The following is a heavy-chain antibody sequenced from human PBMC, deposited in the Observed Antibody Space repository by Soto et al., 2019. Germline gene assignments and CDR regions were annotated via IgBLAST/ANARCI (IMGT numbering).Heavy chain of an antibody. D-gene: IGHD5-18*01. CDR2: INSDGGTT. Sequence: PGGSLRLSCAASRFMFSSYWMHWVRQAPGKGLVWVSRINSDGGTTTYADSVKGRFTISRDNAKNTLYLQMNSLRAEDTAVYYCARGSEYSHGYHYYGMDVWGQGTTVTVSS. CDR3: ARGSEYSHGYHYYGMDV. CDR1: RFMFSSYW. V-gene: IGHV3-74*01. J-gene: IGHJ6*02.